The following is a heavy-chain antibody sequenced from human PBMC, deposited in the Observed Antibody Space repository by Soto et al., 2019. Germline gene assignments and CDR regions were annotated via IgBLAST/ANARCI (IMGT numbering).Heavy chain of an antibody. CDR3: ARLGYSYGYTYYYGMDV. Sequence: GGSLRLSCAASGFTFSSYSMNWVRQAPGKGLEWVSYISSSSSTIYYADSVKGRFTISRDNAKNSLYLQMNSLRDEDTAVYYCARLGYSYGYTYYYGMDVWGQGTTVTVSS. CDR1: GFTFSSYS. J-gene: IGHJ6*02. D-gene: IGHD5-18*01. V-gene: IGHV3-48*02. CDR2: ISSSSSTI.